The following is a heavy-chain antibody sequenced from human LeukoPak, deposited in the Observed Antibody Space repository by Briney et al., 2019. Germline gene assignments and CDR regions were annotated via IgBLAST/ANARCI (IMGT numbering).Heavy chain of an antibody. CDR3: ASTRYCSGGSCYPPRY. J-gene: IGHJ4*02. V-gene: IGHV1-2*06. Sequence: ASVKVSCKASGYTFTGYYMHWVRQAPGQGLEWMGRINPNSGGTNYAQKFQGRVTMTRDTSISTAYMELSRLRSDDTAVYYCASTRYCSGGSCYPPRYWGRGTLVTVSS. D-gene: IGHD2-15*01. CDR1: GYTFTGYY. CDR2: INPNSGGT.